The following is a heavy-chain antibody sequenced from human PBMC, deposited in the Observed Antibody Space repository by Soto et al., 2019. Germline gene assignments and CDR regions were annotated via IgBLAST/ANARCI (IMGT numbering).Heavy chain of an antibody. J-gene: IGHJ6*02. V-gene: IGHV1-69*13. D-gene: IGHD5-12*01. CDR1: GGTFNNYP. CDR2: SIPIFGTA. CDR3: ARGRGYSGDDHYYYFDMDV. Sequence: WASVKVSCKASGGTFNNYPITWVRPAPGQGLAWMGGSIPIFGTANYAQKFQGRVTISVDESTSTAYMELSSLRSEDTAVYYCARGRGYSGDDHYYYFDMDVWGQGTTVTVSS.